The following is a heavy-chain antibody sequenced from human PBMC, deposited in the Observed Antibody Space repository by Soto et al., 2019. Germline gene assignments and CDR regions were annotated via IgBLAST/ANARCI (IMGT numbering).Heavy chain of an antibody. J-gene: IGHJ4*02. CDR1: GFTFSSYG. CDR2: IWYDGSNK. D-gene: IGHD4-17*01. Sequence: PGGSLRLSCAASGFTFSSYGMHWVRQAPGKGLEWVAVIWYDGSNKYYADSVKGRFTISRDNSKNTLYLQMNSLRAEDTAVYYCARDLRDGDYVRLEYWGQGTLVTVSS. CDR3: ARDLRDGDYVRLEY. V-gene: IGHV3-33*01.